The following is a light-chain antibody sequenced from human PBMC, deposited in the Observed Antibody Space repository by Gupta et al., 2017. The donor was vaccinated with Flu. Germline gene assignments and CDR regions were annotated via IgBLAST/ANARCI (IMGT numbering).Light chain of an antibody. J-gene: IGKJ4*01. CDR3: QQSYSTPRLT. CDR2: AAS. Sequence: DIQMTQSPSSLSASVGDRVTITCRASQSISSYLNWYQQKPGKAPKLLIYAASSLQSGVPSRFSGSGSGTDFTLTISSRQPEDFATYYCQQSYSTPRLTFGGGTKVEIK. CDR1: QSISSY. V-gene: IGKV1-39*01.